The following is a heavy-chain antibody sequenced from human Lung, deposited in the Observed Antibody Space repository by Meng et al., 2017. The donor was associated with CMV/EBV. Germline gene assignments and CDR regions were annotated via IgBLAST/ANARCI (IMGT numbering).Heavy chain of an antibody. J-gene: IGHJ6*02. V-gene: IGHV3-30-3*01. CDR2: ISYDGSNK. CDR1: GFTFNTYA. D-gene: IGHD3-22*01. Sequence: SCAASGFTFNTYAMHWVRQAPGKGLEWVAVISYDGSNKYTADSVQGRLTISRDNSKNNLYLQMNSLTVEDTAVYYCVRDQGGESMIAVLIERFGMDVWXQGTXVTV. CDR3: VRDQGGESMIAVLIERFGMDV.